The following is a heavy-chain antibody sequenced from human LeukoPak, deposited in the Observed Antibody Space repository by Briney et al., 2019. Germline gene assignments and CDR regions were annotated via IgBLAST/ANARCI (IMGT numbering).Heavy chain of an antibody. Sequence: PGGSLRLSCAASGFTFSSYAMSWVRQAPGKGLEWVSAISGSGGSTYYADSVKGRFTISRDNAKNSLYMQMNSLRAEDTAVYYCARLGSTVTTPFDYWGQGTLVTVSS. CDR1: GFTFSSYA. CDR2: ISGSGGST. CDR3: ARLGSTVTTPFDY. V-gene: IGHV3-23*01. D-gene: IGHD4-17*01. J-gene: IGHJ4*02.